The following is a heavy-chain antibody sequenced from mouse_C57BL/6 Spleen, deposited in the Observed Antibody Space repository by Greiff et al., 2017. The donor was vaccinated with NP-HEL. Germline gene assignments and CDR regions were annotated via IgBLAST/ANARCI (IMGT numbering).Heavy chain of an antibody. CDR1: GYTFTDYN. CDR3: ARGGLRGVWFAY. V-gene: IGHV1-22*01. Sequence: VQLQQSGPELVKPGASVKMSCKASGYTFTDYNMHWVKQSHGKSLEWIGYINPNNGGTSYNQKFKGKATLTVNKSSSTAYMELRSLTSEDSAVHYCARGGLRGVWFAYWGQGTLVTVSA. J-gene: IGHJ3*01. CDR2: INPNNGGT. D-gene: IGHD2-4*01.